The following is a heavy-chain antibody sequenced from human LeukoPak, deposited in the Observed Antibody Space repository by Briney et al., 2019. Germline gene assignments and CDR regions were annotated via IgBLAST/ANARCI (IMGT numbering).Heavy chain of an antibody. CDR3: ARDLGDFDY. V-gene: IGHV3-9*01. CDR2: ISWNSGSI. CDR1: GFTFDDYA. J-gene: IGHJ4*02. Sequence: GGSLRLSCAASGFTFDDYAMHWVRQAPEKGLEWVSGISWNSGSIGYADSVKGRFTISRDNAKNSLYLQMNSLRAEDTAVYYCARDLGDFDYWGQGTLVTVSS. D-gene: IGHD3-16*01.